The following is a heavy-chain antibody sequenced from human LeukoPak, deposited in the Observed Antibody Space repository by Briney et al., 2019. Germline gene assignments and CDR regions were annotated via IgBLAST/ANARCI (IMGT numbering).Heavy chain of an antibody. CDR3: ARGTYYDILTGYLGY. CDR2: ISAYNGNT. D-gene: IGHD3-9*01. CDR1: GYTFTSYG. V-gene: IGHV1-18*01. J-gene: IGHJ4*02. Sequence: ASVKVSCKASGYTFTSYGISWVRQAPGQGLEWMGWISAYNGNTNYAQKLQGRVTMTTDTSTSTAYMELRSLRSDDTAVYYCARGTYYDILTGYLGYWGQGTLVTVSS.